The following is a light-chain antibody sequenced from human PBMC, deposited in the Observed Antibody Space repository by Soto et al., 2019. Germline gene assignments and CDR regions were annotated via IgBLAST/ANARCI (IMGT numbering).Light chain of an antibody. Sequence: DIQMTQSPSTLSASVGDRVTITCRASQSISSWLAWYQQKPGKAPKLLIYDAYSLESGTPSRFSGRRSGTEFTLTIASVQPEDFATYYCQQSYSTPWTFGQGTKVDIK. J-gene: IGKJ1*01. CDR2: DAY. CDR1: QSISSW. V-gene: IGKV1-5*01. CDR3: QQSYSTPWT.